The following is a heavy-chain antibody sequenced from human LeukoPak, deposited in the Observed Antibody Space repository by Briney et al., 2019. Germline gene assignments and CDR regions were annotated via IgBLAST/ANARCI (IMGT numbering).Heavy chain of an antibody. V-gene: IGHV4-34*01. J-gene: IGHJ4*02. CDR1: GGSFSGYY. D-gene: IGHD1-7*01. CDR2: INHSGST. Sequence: PSETLSLTCAVYGGSFSGYYWSWIRQPPGXXXEWIGEINHSGSTNYNPSLKSRVTISVDTSKNQFSLKLSSVTAADTAVYYCARGPKSGTIDYWGQGTLVTVSS. CDR3: ARGPKSGTIDY.